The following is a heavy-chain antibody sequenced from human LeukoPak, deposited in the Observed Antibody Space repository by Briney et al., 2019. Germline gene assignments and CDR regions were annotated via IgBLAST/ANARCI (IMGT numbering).Heavy chain of an antibody. J-gene: IGHJ4*02. CDR1: GFTFSSYG. CDR3: ARGYSTIPDY. CDR2: ISYDGSNK. D-gene: IGHD6-13*01. V-gene: IGHV3-30*03. Sequence: GGSLRLSCAASGFTFSSYGMHWVRQAPGKGLEWVAVISYDGSNKYYADSVKGRFTISRDNSKNTLYLQMNGLRAEDTAVYYCARGYSTIPDYWGQGTLVTVSS.